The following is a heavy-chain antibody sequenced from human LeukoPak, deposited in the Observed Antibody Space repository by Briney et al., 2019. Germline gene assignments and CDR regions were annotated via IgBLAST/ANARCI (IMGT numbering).Heavy chain of an antibody. CDR3: AKDLRYDSDGYNFLGPLDY. CDR2: ISGSAVYT. CDR1: GFTLSNYS. V-gene: IGHV3-23*01. Sequence: GGSLRLSCAASGFTLSNYSMSWVRQAPGEGLEWGSVISGSAVYTYYADSVKGRCTISRDNSKNTLYLQINSLRAEDTAVYYCAKDLRYDSDGYNFLGPLDYWGQGTLVTVSS. J-gene: IGHJ4*02. D-gene: IGHD3-22*01.